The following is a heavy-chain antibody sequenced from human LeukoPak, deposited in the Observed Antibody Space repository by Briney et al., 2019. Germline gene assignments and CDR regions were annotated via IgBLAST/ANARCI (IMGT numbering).Heavy chain of an antibody. CDR3: AKEGDGYH. Sequence: GGSLRLSCAASGFTFDDYTMHWVRQAPGKGLERVSLISWDGDSTYYADSVKGRFTISRDNSKNSLYLQMNSLRIEDTALYYCAKEGDGYHWGQGTTVTVSS. CDR2: ISWDGDST. CDR1: GFTFDDYT. D-gene: IGHD5-24*01. J-gene: IGHJ3*01. V-gene: IGHV3-43*01.